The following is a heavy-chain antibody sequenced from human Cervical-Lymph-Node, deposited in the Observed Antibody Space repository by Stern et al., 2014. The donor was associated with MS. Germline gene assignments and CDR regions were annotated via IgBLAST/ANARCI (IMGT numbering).Heavy chain of an antibody. D-gene: IGHD2/OR15-2a*01. V-gene: IGHV3-9*01. J-gene: IGHJ4*02. CDR3: AKDINLRGTYYVD. CDR1: GFTFDDYA. Sequence: EVQLVESGGGLVQPGRSLRLSCAASGFTFDDYAMHWVRQAPGKGLEWVSGISWNSGNIGYADSVKGRFTISRDNAKNSLYLQMNSLRAEDTALYYCAKDINLRGTYYVDWGQGTLVTVSS. CDR2: ISWNSGNI.